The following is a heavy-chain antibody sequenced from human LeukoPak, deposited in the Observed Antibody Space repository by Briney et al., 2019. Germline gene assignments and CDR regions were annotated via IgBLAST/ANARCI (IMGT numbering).Heavy chain of an antibody. CDR3: ARVVSQYGDYAWIVNWFDP. V-gene: IGHV4-4*02. D-gene: IGHD4-17*01. Sequence: PSGTLSLTCAVSGGSISSNWWSWVRQPPGKGLEWIGEIDHSGSTNYNPSLKSRVTISVDKSKNQFSLKLSSVIAADTAVYYCARVVSQYGDYAWIVNWFDPWGQGTLVTVSS. J-gene: IGHJ5*02. CDR2: IDHSGST. CDR1: GGSISSNW.